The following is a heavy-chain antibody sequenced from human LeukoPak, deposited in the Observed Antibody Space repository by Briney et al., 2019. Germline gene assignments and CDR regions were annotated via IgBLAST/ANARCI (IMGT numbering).Heavy chain of an antibody. D-gene: IGHD3-22*01. J-gene: IGHJ4*02. Sequence: GGSLRLSCVASGFSFSNYAMSCVRQAPGKGLEWVSGISGFGSSPYYADSVKGRFTISRDNSKNTLYLQMNSLRAEDTAVYYCADLGTTYYYDHSTYWGRGTLVTVSS. CDR1: GFSFSNYA. V-gene: IGHV3-23*01. CDR3: ADLGTTYYYDHSTY. CDR2: ISGFGSSP.